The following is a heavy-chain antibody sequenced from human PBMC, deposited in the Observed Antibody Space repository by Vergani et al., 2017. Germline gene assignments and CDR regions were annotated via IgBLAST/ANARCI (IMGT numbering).Heavy chain of an antibody. D-gene: IGHD3-10*01. Sequence: EVQLVQSGAEVKKPGATVKISCKVSGYTFTDYYMHWVQQAPGKGLEWMGLVDPEDGETIYAEKFQGRVTITADTSTDTAYMELSSLRSEDTAVYYCATDSGDYYGSGSPTNWSDPWGQGTLVTVSS. CDR1: GYTFTDYY. CDR2: VDPEDGET. J-gene: IGHJ5*02. CDR3: ATDSGDYYGSGSPTNWSDP. V-gene: IGHV1-69-2*01.